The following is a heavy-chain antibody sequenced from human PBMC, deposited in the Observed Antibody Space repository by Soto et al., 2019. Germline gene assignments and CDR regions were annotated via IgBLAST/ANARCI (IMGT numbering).Heavy chain of an antibody. D-gene: IGHD7-27*01. Sequence: ASGKAGCEGSGYTVSREDSNWARQDTGQGREWMGWMNPNNGNTAYAQKFQGRVTMTRDTSISTAYMELSSLTSEDTAMYCCAKGPRNWGFDYWGQRPLVTVSS. V-gene: IGHV1-8*01. CDR1: GYTVSRED. CDR3: AKGPRNWGFDY. CDR2: MNPNNGNT. J-gene: IGHJ4*02.